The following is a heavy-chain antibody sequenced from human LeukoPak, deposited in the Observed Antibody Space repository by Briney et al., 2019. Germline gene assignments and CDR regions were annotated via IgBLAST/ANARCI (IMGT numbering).Heavy chain of an antibody. Sequence: GGSLRLSCAASGFTFSSYGMHWVGQAPGKGLEWVAVISHGGSNKYYTDSVKGRFTISRDNSENTLYLQMNSLRAEDTAVYYCAIIYGSGSYYLDYWGQGTLVTVSS. J-gene: IGHJ4*02. CDR1: GFTFSSYG. D-gene: IGHD3-10*01. CDR3: AIIYGSGSYYLDY. V-gene: IGHV3-30*03. CDR2: ISHGGSNK.